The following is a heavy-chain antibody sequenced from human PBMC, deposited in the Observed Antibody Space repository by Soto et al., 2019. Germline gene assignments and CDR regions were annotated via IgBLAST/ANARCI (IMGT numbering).Heavy chain of an antibody. CDR1: GFTSRGFT. Sequence: GGSLRLSCTASGFTSRGFTMVWVRPAPGKGLEWVALISYDGNNKYYAESVKGRFTISRDNFKNTLYLEMSSLRPEDTAVYYGARNPTTRIYFDHWGQGTLVTVSS. D-gene: IGHD1-1*01. V-gene: IGHV3-30-3*01. J-gene: IGHJ4*02. CDR3: ARNPTTRIYFDH. CDR2: ISYDGNNK.